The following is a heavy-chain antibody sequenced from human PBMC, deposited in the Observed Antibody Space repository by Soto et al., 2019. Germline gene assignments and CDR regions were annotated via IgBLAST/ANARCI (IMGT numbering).Heavy chain of an antibody. V-gene: IGHV1-18*01. CDR1: GYTLKNYG. CDR3: ARSRYYFDY. Sequence: QVHLVQSGGEVKKPGASVKVSCKASGYTLKNYGIGWVRQAPGLGPEWVGWIKVDNGDTKYAEKLQGRVTFTTDTPTSTAYMELRNLRSDDTAFYYCARSRYYFDYWRQGTLVTVSS. J-gene: IGHJ4*02. CDR2: IKVDNGDT.